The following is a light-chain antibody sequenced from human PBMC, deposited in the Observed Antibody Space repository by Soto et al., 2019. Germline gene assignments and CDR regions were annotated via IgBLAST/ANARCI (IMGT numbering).Light chain of an antibody. J-gene: IGLJ1*01. CDR2: EVS. Sequence: QSALTQPASVSGSPGQSITISCTGTGXDIGGYKYVSWYQQRPGKAPKLMIYEVSNRPSGVSNRFSGSKSGNTASLTISGLQADDEADYYCSSYRSTNTPYVFGTGTKVTVL. CDR1: GXDIGGYKY. V-gene: IGLV2-14*01. CDR3: SSYRSTNTPYV.